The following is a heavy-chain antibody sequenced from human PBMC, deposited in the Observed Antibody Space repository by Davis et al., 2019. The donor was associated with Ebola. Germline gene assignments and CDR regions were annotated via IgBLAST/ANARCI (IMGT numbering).Heavy chain of an antibody. J-gene: IGHJ6*02. CDR1: GFTFSSYS. CDR2: ISSSSSYI. CDR3: ARDIPVSYFDWLGHMDV. V-gene: IGHV3-21*01. Sequence: PGGSLRLSCAASGFTFSSYSMNWVRQAPGKGLEWVSSISSSSSYIYYADSVKGRFTISRDNSKNTLYLQMNSLRAEDTAVYYCARDIPVSYFDWLGHMDVWGQGTTVTVSS. D-gene: IGHD3-9*01.